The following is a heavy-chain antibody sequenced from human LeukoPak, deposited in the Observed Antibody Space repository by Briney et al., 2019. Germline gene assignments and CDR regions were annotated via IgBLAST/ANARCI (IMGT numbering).Heavy chain of an antibody. CDR3: AREGSHYDSSGYLVVFAFDI. D-gene: IGHD3-22*01. CDR2: ISAYNGNT. Sequence: ASVKVSCKASGYTFTSYGISWVRQAPGQGLEWMGWISAYNGNTNYAQKLQGRVTMTTDTSTSTAYMELRSLRSDDTAVYYCAREGSHYDSSGYLVVFAFDIWGQGTMVTVSS. CDR1: GYTFTSYG. J-gene: IGHJ3*02. V-gene: IGHV1-18*01.